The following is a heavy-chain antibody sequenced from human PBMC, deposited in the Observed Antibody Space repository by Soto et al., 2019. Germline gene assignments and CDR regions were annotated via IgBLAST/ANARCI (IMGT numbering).Heavy chain of an antibody. CDR3: ARDPDHLVGANPSLDY. Sequence: ESGGGLVQPGGSLRLSCAASGFTFSSYWMSWVRQAPGKGLEWVANIKQDGSEKYYVDSVKGRFTISRDNAKNSLYLQMNSLRAEDTAVYYCARDPDHLVGANPSLDYWGQGTLVTVSS. CDR1: GFTFSSYW. CDR2: IKQDGSEK. J-gene: IGHJ4*02. V-gene: IGHV3-7*03. D-gene: IGHD1-26*01.